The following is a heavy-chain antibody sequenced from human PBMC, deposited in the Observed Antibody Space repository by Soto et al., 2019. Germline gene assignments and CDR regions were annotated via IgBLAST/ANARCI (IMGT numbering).Heavy chain of an antibody. D-gene: IGHD4-17*01. CDR3: AREVVFVDYGDYYYFGMDV. V-gene: IGHV1-69*13. CDR1: GGTFSSYA. J-gene: IGHJ6*02. Sequence: AVKVSCKASGGTFSSYAISWVRQAPGQGLEWMGGIIPILGTANYAQKFQGRVTITADESTSTAYMELSSLRSEDTAVYYCAREVVFVDYGDYYYFGMDVWGQGTTVTVSS. CDR2: IIPILGTA.